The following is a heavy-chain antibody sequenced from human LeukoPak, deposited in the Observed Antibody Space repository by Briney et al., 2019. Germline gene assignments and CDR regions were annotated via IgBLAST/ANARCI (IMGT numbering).Heavy chain of an antibody. V-gene: IGHV4-59*01. J-gene: IGHJ4*02. Sequence: SESLSLTCTVSGVSIRNYYWSWIRQLPGKGLEWIGYIYYSGTTNYNPSLKSRVTISVDTSKNQFSLRLTSVTAADTAIYYCARGQGGSGYYYWGQGTLVTVSS. CDR1: GVSIRNYY. CDR3: ARGQGGSGYYY. CDR2: IYYSGTT. D-gene: IGHD3-22*01.